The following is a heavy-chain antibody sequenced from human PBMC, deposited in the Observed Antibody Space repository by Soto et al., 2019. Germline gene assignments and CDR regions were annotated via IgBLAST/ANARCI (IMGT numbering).Heavy chain of an antibody. CDR3: VRGRGNHDSFDI. CDR2: MNADGSTT. CDR1: GFTFSPFW. V-gene: IGHV3-74*01. J-gene: IGHJ3*02. D-gene: IGHD3-16*01. Sequence: EVQLVESGGGLVQPGESLRLSCAASGFTFSPFWMHWVRQAPGKGLEWVSHMNADGSTTLYAESVKGRFTISRDNAMKTLYMQMKSQGAEDTAVYYCVRGRGNHDSFDIWGQGTMVTVSS.